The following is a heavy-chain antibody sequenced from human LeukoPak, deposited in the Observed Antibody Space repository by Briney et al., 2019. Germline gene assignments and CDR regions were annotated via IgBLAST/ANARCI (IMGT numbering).Heavy chain of an antibody. CDR1: GFTFSSYA. J-gene: IGHJ3*02. CDR2: ISAGGGT. Sequence: GGSLRLSCAASGFTFSSYAMSWVRQAPGKGLEWVSGISAGGGTNYADSVKGRFTISRDNAKNSLYLQMNSLRAEDSSVYYCARPTTVTTISADAFDIWGQGTMVTVSS. V-gene: IGHV3-23*01. CDR3: ARPTTVTTISADAFDI. D-gene: IGHD4-17*01.